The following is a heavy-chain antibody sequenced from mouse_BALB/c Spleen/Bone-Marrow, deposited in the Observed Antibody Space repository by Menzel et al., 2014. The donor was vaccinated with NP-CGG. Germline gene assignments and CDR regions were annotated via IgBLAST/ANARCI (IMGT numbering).Heavy chain of an antibody. CDR1: GFTFSSFG. V-gene: IGHV5-17*02. Sequence: EVKLVESGGGLVQPGGSRKLSCAASGFTFSSFGMHWVRQASEKGLEWVAYISSGSSTIYYADTVKGRFTISRDNPKNTLFLQMTSLRSEDTAMYYCARGGNFAWFAYWGQGTLVTVSA. CDR2: ISSGSSTI. CDR3: ARGGNFAWFAY. D-gene: IGHD2-1*01. J-gene: IGHJ3*01.